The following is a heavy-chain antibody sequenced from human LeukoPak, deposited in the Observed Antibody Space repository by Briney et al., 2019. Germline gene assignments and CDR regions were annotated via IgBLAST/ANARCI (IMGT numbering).Heavy chain of an antibody. Sequence: GGSLRLSCGASGFTFSSYEMNWVRQAPGKGLEWVSHISTSGSSKYHADSVKGRFTISRDNAKNSLYLQMNSLRAEDTAVYYCARRQGIAAAGSWTYYFDSWGPGTLVTVSS. D-gene: IGHD6-13*01. CDR2: ISTSGSSK. J-gene: IGHJ4*02. V-gene: IGHV3-48*03. CDR3: ARRQGIAAAGSWTYYFDS. CDR1: GFTFSSYE.